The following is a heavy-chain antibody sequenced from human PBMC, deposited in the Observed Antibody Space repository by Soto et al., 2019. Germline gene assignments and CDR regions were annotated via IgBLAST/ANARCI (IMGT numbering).Heavy chain of an antibody. J-gene: IGHJ6*02. D-gene: IGHD2-2*02. CDR2: ISSRSDI. V-gene: IGHV3-21*01. CDR1: GFTFSTYS. CDR3: AREYTAWPLAYGLDV. Sequence: GVSLRLSCVGSGFTFSTYSINWVRQAPGKGLEWVSSISSRSDIYYADSVKGRFTISRDNAKNSVSLQMNSLRAEDTAVYYCAREYTAWPLAYGLDVWGQGTTVTVS.